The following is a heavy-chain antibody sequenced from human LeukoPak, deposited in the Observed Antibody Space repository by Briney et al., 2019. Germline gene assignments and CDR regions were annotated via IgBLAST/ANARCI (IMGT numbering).Heavy chain of an antibody. Sequence: KPSETLSLTCAVYGGSFSGYYWGWIRQPPGKGREWIGEINHSGSTNSNPSLKSRVTISVDTSKNQFSLKLSSVTAADTAVYYCARSGNHPDYWGQGTLVTVSS. V-gene: IGHV4-34*01. CDR2: INHSGST. CDR3: ARSGNHPDY. D-gene: IGHD1-26*01. J-gene: IGHJ4*02. CDR1: GGSFSGYY.